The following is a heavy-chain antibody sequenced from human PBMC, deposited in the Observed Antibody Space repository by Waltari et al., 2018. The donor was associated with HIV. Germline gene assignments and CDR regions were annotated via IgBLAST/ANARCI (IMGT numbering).Heavy chain of an antibody. CDR3: ARDSSRVLWFGESLPT. J-gene: IGHJ4*02. Sequence: QVQVVESGGGVVQPGRSLRLSCAASGFRFNDHGMHWVRQTPGKGGDWVGLMADDGSKRLYAESVRGRFVVSRDNSKKIFYLQMNSLRPDDTAVYFCARDSSRVLWFGESLPTWGQGTLVSVSP. D-gene: IGHD3-10*01. V-gene: IGHV3-30*03. CDR1: GFRFNDHG. CDR2: MADDGSKR.